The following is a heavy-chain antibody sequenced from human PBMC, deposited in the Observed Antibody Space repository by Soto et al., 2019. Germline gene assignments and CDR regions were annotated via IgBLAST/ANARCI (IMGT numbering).Heavy chain of an antibody. D-gene: IGHD3-16*02. CDR2: INHSGST. CDR3: ARKVSINWFDP. J-gene: IGHJ5*02. V-gene: IGHV4-34*01. Sequence: PSETLSLTCAVYGGPFSGYYWSWIRQPPGKGLEWIGEINHSGSTNYNPSIKSRVTISVDTSKNQFSLKLSSVTAADTAVYYCARKVSINWFDPWGQGTLVTVSS. CDR1: GGPFSGYY.